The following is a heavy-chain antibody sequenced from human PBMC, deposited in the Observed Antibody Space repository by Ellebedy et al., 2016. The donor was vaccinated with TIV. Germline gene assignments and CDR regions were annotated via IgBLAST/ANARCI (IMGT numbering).Heavy chain of an antibody. D-gene: IGHD6-19*01. CDR2: ISSSSSYI. J-gene: IGHJ4*02. CDR1: GFTFSSYS. CDR3: AREEFSGWYFDY. V-gene: IGHV3-21*01. Sequence: GGSLRLXXAASGFTFSSYSMNWVRQAPGKGLEWVSSISSSSSYIYYADSVKGRFTISRDNAKNSLYPQMNSLRAEDTAVYYCAREEFSGWYFDYWGQGTLVTVSS.